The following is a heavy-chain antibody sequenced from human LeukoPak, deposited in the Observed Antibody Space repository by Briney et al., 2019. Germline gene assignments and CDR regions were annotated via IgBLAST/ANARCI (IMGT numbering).Heavy chain of an antibody. Sequence: PSETLSLTCTVSGGSISGYYWSWIRQPPGKALEWIGYIYSGSTDYNPSLKSRVTISMDTSKNQFSLNLSSLPAADTAVYYCARYRAFDIWGQGTLVTVSS. V-gene: IGHV4-59*01. CDR3: ARYRAFDI. J-gene: IGHJ3*02. CDR2: IYSGST. CDR1: GGSISGYY.